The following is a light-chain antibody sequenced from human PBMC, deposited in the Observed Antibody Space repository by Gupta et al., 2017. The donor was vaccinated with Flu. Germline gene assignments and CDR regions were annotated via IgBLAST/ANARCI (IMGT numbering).Light chain of an antibody. J-gene: IGLJ2*01. CDR2: EVT. V-gene: IGLV2-14*01. Sequence: ITISCTGTSSDVSGYKYVSWYQHHPGKAPKLLIYEVTNRPSGVSIRFSGSKSGNTASLTISGLQAEDEADYFCSSYTSRGTLVIFGGGTKLTVL. CDR3: SSYTSRGTLVI. CDR1: SSDVSGYKY.